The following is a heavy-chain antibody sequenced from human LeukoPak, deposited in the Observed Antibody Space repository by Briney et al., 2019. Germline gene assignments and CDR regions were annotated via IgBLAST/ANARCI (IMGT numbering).Heavy chain of an antibody. D-gene: IGHD4-17*01. CDR2: IRGSGGST. CDR3: AKGRNGDYVHYNYGMDV. V-gene: IGHV3-23*01. Sequence: SGGSLRLSCAASGFTFRIYAMSWVRQAPGKGLEWVSGIRGSGGSTYYADSVKGRFTISRDNSKNTLYLQMNSLRVEDTADYYFAKGRNGDYVHYNYGMDVWGQGTTVTVSS. J-gene: IGHJ6*02. CDR1: GFTFRIYA.